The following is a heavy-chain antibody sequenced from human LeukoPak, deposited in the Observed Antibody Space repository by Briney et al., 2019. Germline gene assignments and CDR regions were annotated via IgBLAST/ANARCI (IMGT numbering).Heavy chain of an antibody. D-gene: IGHD3-10*01. CDR1: GYTFTGYY. Sequence: ASVKVSCKASGYTFTGYYMHWMRQATGQGLEWMGWMNPNSGNTGYAQKFQGRVTMTRNTSISTAYMELSSLRSEDTAVYYCARGPLRGVRGLVPWGQGTLVTVSS. CDR2: MNPNSGNT. V-gene: IGHV1-8*02. CDR3: ARGPLRGVRGLVP. J-gene: IGHJ5*02.